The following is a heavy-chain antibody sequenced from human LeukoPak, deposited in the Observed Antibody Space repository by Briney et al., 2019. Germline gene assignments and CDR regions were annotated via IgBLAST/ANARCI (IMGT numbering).Heavy chain of an antibody. V-gene: IGHV1-18*01. J-gene: IGHJ6*03. Sequence: ASVKVSCKASGYTFTSYGISWVRQAPGQGLEWMGWISAYNGNTNYAQKFQGRVTMTRDTSINTAYMELSRLRSDDTAVYYCARVSIVVAAYYYYMDVWGKGTTVTVSS. D-gene: IGHD6-19*01. CDR1: GYTFTSYG. CDR2: ISAYNGNT. CDR3: ARVSIVVAAYYYYMDV.